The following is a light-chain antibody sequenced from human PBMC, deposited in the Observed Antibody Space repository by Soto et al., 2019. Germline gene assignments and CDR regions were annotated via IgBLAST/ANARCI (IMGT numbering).Light chain of an antibody. J-gene: IGKJ4*01. CDR3: QKYNSAPLT. CDR2: AAS. Sequence: DIQMTQSPSSLSASFGDRVTVTCRASQGIGVYLAWFQQKPGNAPKLLIYAASTLQSGVPSRFSGSGSGTDFTLTISGLQPEDVATYYCQKYNSAPLTFGGGTKVDIK. CDR1: QGIGVY. V-gene: IGKV1-27*01.